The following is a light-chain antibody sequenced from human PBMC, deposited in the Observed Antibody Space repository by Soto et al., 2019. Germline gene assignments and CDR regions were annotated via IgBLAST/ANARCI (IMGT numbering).Light chain of an antibody. V-gene: IGKV1-5*01. J-gene: IGKJ3*01. CDR3: HQYYAYFT. CDR2: DTS. Sequence: DNQMTQSPSTLSASVGDRVTITCRASQSISNWLAWYQRKPGKASKLLIYDTSTLNSGVPSRFSGSGSGTEFTLTISGLQPDDFATYFCHQYYAYFTFGPGTEVDIK. CDR1: QSISNW.